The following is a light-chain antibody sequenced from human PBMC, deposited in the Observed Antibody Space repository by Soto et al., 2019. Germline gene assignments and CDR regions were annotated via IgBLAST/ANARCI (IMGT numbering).Light chain of an antibody. Sequence: QAVVTQPPSVSGAPGQRVTISCTGSSSNIGAGYDVHWYQQIPGAAPKLLIYTNTNRPTGDPDRFSASKSGTSASLAITGLQAEDEADYYCQSYDGSLGGSVFGGGTKVTVL. CDR2: TNT. J-gene: IGLJ3*02. CDR3: QSYDGSLGGSV. CDR1: SSNIGAGYD. V-gene: IGLV1-40*01.